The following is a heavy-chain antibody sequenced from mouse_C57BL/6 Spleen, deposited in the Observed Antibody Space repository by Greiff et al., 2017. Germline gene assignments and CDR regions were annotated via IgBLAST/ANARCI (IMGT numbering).Heavy chain of an antibody. Sequence: VQLQESGPGLVQPSQCLSITCTVSGFSLTSYGVHWVRQSPGKGLEWLGVIWSGGSKDYNAAFISSMSISKDNSKSQVFFKMNSLQADDTARYYCSRGEELFDDWGQGTTRTVSS. CDR1: GFSLTSYG. D-gene: IGHD4-1*01. J-gene: IGHJ2*01. CDR2: IWSGGSK. V-gene: IGHV2-2*01. CDR3: SRGEELFDD.